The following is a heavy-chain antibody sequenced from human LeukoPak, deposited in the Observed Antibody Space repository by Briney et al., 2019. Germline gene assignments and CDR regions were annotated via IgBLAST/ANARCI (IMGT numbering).Heavy chain of an antibody. D-gene: IGHD3-10*01. CDR1: GYSISSGYY. Sequence: SETLSLTCTVSGYSISSGYYWGWIRQPPGKGLEWIGSIYPSGSTYYNPSLKSRVTISVDTSKNQFSLKLSSVTAADTAVYYCASSTPIYGSGSPHWGQGTLVTVSS. V-gene: IGHV4-38-2*02. J-gene: IGHJ4*02. CDR2: IYPSGST. CDR3: ASSTPIYGSGSPH.